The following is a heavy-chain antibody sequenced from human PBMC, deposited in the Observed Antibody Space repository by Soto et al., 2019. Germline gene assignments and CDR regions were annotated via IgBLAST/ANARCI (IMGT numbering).Heavy chain of an antibody. CDR2: SGGSGSYT. CDR1: GFTLSSYA. CDR3: VRDGYCSGKRCEPRAFDN. V-gene: IGHV3-23*01. J-gene: IGHJ4*02. Sequence: PGESLRLSCVASGFTLSSYAMSWVRQAPGTGLEWVSASGGSGSYTYYADSVKGRFTISRDTSTNTLYLQMNSLRAEDTAVYYCVRDGYCSGKRCEPRAFDNWGKGPLVTFSS. D-gene: IGHD2-15*01.